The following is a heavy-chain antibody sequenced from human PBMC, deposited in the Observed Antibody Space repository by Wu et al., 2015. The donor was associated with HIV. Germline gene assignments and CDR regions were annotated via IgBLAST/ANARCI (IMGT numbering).Heavy chain of an antibody. Sequence: QVQLVQSGTEVKKPGSSVKVSCKASGDTFSSYSFNWVRQAPGQGLEWLGRIIPIFGIVDYAQKFQGRVTITADESTSTAYMEVISLRSEDTAIYYCARERVDYDSGGYRAHRGHYFDYWGQGTLVIVSS. J-gene: IGHJ4*02. CDR2: IIPIFGIV. V-gene: IGHV1-69*13. CDR3: ARERVDYDSGGYRAHRGHYFDY. D-gene: IGHD3-22*01. CDR1: GDTFSSYS.